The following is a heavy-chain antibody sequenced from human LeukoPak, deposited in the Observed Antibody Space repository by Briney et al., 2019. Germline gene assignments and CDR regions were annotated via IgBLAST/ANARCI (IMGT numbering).Heavy chain of an antibody. J-gene: IGHJ6*02. CDR2: ISWSSGII. D-gene: IGHD6-13*01. CDR3: AKDFFSSSWYSTYYGMDV. CDR1: GFTFDDHG. Sequence: GRSLRLSCAASGFTFDDHGMHWVRQAPGKGLEWVSGISWSSGIIGYADSVKGRFTISRDNAKNSLYLQMNSLRAEDTAVYYCAKDFFSSSWYSTYYGMDVWGQGTTVTVSS. V-gene: IGHV3-9*01.